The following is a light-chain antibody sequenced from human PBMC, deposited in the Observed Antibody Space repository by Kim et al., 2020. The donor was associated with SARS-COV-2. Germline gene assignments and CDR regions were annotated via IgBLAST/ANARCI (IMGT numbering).Light chain of an antibody. CDR2: NAF. V-gene: IGKV1-17*01. Sequence: DIEMTQSPSSLSASVGDRVTITCRASQGIGNDLGWYQHKPGKAPTRLIYNAFSLQSGAPSRFSGSGSGTDFTLTISSLQPEDFATYYCLQHNSFPLTFGGGTKLEI. CDR1: QGIGND. CDR3: LQHNSFPLT. J-gene: IGKJ4*01.